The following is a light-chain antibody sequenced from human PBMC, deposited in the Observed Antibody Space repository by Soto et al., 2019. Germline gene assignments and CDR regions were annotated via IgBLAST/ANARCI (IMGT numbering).Light chain of an antibody. CDR1: QSVSSDY. CDR2: DAS. V-gene: IGKV3-20*01. Sequence: EIVLTKSPGTLSLPPGERATFSCRASQSVSSDYLAWYQQQPGQAPRLLILDASNRATGIPARFSGSGSGTEFTLTIRSLKPDESATYYCQQYDSHSTVGGWTKVDI. CDR3: QQYDSHST. J-gene: IGKJ4*01.